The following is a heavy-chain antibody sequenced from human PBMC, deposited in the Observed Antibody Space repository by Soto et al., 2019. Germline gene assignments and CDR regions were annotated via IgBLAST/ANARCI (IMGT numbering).Heavy chain of an antibody. J-gene: IGHJ6*03. V-gene: IGHV1-69*02. Sequence: ASVKVSCKASGGTFSSYTISWVRQAPGQGLEWMGRIIPILGIANYAQKFQGRVTITGDKSTSTAYMELSSLRSEDTAVYYCARGVNAAVEEYYYYYMDVWGKGTTVTVSS. D-gene: IGHD6-19*01. CDR1: GGTFSSYT. CDR3: ARGVNAAVEEYYYYYMDV. CDR2: IIPILGIA.